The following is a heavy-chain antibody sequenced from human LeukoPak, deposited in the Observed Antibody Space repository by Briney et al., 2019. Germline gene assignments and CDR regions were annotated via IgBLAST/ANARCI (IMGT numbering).Heavy chain of an antibody. J-gene: IGHJ4*02. CDR1: GFAFSSYW. V-gene: IGHV3-7*01. Sequence: GGSLRLSCAASGFAFSSYWMTWVRQAPGKGLEWVSNIDLDGSEKHYVYSLKGRFTICRDNYKNTVYLQMGSLTTEDVALYYCAREFCDTNNCYKAALAYWGQGTLVSVSS. D-gene: IGHD1-1*01. CDR2: IDLDGSEK. CDR3: AREFCDTNNCYKAALAY.